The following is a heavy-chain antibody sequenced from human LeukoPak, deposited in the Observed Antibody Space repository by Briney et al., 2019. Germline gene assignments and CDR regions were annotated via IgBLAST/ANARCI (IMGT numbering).Heavy chain of an antibody. D-gene: IGHD1-14*01. CDR3: ARDPEQIGYGMDV. Sequence: KPGRSLRLSCAASGFTFSSYSMNWVRQAPGKGLEWVSSISSSSSYIYYADSVKGRFTISRDNAKNSLYLQMNSLRAEDTAVYYCARDPEQIGYGMDVWGQGTTVTVSS. V-gene: IGHV3-21*01. CDR1: GFTFSSYS. J-gene: IGHJ6*02. CDR2: ISSSSSYI.